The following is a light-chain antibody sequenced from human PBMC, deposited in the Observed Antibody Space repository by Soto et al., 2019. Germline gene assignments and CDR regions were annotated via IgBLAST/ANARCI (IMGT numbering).Light chain of an antibody. J-gene: IGLJ3*02. CDR3: QTGGTGTRV. CDR1: SGHSSYA. V-gene: IGLV4-69*01. CDR2: VDSDGSH. Sequence: QLVLTQAPSASASLGASVKLTCTLSSGHSSYAIAWHQQQPETGPRYLMKVDSDGSHNKGDGIPDRFSGSSSGTERYLTISSLQSEDEADYYCQTGGTGTRVFGGGTKLTVL.